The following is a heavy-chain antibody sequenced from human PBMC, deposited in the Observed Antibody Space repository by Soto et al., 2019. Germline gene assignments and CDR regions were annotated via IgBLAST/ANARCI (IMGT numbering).Heavy chain of an antibody. CDR1: GGSISSGGYY. V-gene: IGHV4-31*03. CDR2: IYYSGST. Sequence: QVQLQESGPGLVKPSQTLSLTCTVSGGSISSGGYYWSWIRQHPGKGLEWIGYIYYSGSTYYNPSLKSRVTIAVDTSKNQFALKLSSVTAADTAVYYCARPFTTPPDGYFDLWGRGTLVTVSS. D-gene: IGHD3-22*01. CDR3: ARPFTTPPDGYFDL. J-gene: IGHJ2*01.